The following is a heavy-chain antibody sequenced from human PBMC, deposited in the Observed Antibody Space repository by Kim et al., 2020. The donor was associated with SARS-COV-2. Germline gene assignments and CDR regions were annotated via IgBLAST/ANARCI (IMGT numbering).Heavy chain of an antibody. J-gene: IGHJ4*02. Sequence: NNNPTLKSRITISVDTSKNQFSLKLSSVTAADTAVYYCARDNDGNPPFDYWGQGTLVTVSS. D-gene: IGHD1-1*01. V-gene: IGHV4-59*12. CDR3: ARDNDGNPPFDY.